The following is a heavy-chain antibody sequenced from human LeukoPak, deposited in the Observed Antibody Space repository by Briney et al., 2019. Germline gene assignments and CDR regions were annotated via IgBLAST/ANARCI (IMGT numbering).Heavy chain of an antibody. CDR3: ARHSGSGSLSRPFDP. V-gene: IGHV4-39*01. CDR2: VYYTGST. J-gene: IGHJ5*02. D-gene: IGHD3-10*01. Sequence: PSETLPLTCTVSGDSATSGTFYWAWLRQPPGKGLEWIATVYYTGSTYYNPSLKSRVTISIDTSKNQFSLKLRSVVAPDTALYYCARHSGSGSLSRPFDPWGQGTLVTVSS. CDR1: GDSATSGTFY.